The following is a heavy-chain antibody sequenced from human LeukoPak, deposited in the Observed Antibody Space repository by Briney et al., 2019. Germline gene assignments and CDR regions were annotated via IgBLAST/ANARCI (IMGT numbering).Heavy chain of an antibody. Sequence: SETLSLTCTVSGGSISSSNYYWGWIRQPPGKGLEWIGSIYYSGNTYYNPSLKCRVTISVDTSKNQFSLKLTSVTAADRAVYYCAHFKGGSFDFWGQGTMVTVSS. V-gene: IGHV4-39*01. D-gene: IGHD1-26*01. CDR1: GGSISSSNYY. CDR3: AHFKGGSFDF. CDR2: IYYSGNT. J-gene: IGHJ3*01.